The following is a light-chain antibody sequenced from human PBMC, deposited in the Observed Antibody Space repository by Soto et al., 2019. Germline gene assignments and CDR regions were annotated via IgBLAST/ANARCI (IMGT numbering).Light chain of an antibody. CDR1: QSVSSN. Sequence: EIVMTQSPATLSVSPGERATLSCRASQSVSSNLAWYQQKPGQAPRLLIYGASTRATGIPARFSGSGSGTEFTLTISSLQSEDFAVYYCKQYNNWQFGPGPKVDIK. J-gene: IGKJ1*01. CDR2: GAS. CDR3: KQYNNWQ. V-gene: IGKV3-15*01.